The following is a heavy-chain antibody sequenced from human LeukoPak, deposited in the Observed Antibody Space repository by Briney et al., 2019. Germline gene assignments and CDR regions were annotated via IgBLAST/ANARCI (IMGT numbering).Heavy chain of an antibody. CDR2: ISYDGSNK. Sequence: GGSLRLSCAASGFTFSSYAMHWVRQAPRKGLEWVAVISYDGSNKYYADSVKGRFTISRDNSKNTLYLQMNSLRAEDTAVYYCARVIYSSSWRSIDAFDIWGQGTMVTVSS. CDR1: GFTFSSYA. V-gene: IGHV3-30-3*01. D-gene: IGHD6-13*01. J-gene: IGHJ3*02. CDR3: ARVIYSSSWRSIDAFDI.